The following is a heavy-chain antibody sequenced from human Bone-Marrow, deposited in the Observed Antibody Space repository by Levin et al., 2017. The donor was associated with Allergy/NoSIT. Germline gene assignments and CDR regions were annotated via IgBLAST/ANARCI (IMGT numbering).Heavy chain of an antibody. CDR1: GFSVTTNGVG. CDR2: IYWDDDK. CDR3: AHIRIGVEVGTLFDY. Sequence: GSGPTLVKPTETLTLTCTLSGFSVTTNGVGVGWIRQSPGEALEWLALIYWDDDKRYSPSLEGRLTITKDNSKDQVALTITNVDPADTATYYCAHIRIGVEVGTLFDYWVQGRLVTVSS. D-gene: IGHD1-1*01. V-gene: IGHV2-5*02. J-gene: IGHJ4*02.